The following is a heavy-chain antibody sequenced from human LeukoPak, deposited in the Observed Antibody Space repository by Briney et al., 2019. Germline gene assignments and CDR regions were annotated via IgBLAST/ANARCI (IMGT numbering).Heavy chain of an antibody. D-gene: IGHD6-25*01. CDR2: ISSSGSTI. CDR3: ARGFTDSSGWRGYFDY. V-gene: IGHV3-11*01. J-gene: IGHJ4*02. Sequence: GGSLRLSCAASGFTFSDYYMSWIRQAPGKGLEWVSYISSSGSTIYYADSVKGRFTISRDNAKNSLYLQMNSLRDEDTAVYYCARGFTDSSGWRGYFDYWGQETLVTVSS. CDR1: GFTFSDYY.